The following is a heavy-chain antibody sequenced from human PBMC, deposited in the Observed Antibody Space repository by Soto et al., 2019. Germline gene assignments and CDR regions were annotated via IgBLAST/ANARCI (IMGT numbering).Heavy chain of an antibody. Sequence: GGSLRLSRAASGFSFSDYWMSWVRQAPGKGLEWVANMKQDASVKYYVDSVKGRFTVSRDNAKNSQYLQMNSLRVEDTAVYYCARIGYSSSSFDYWGQGTLVTVSS. J-gene: IGHJ4*02. V-gene: IGHV3-7*01. D-gene: IGHD6-6*01. CDR3: ARIGYSSSSFDY. CDR2: MKQDASVK. CDR1: GFSFSDYW.